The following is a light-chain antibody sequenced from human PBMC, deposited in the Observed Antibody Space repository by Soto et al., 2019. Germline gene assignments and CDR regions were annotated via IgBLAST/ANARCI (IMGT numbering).Light chain of an antibody. CDR1: SSDVGGYNY. Sequence: QSALTQPASVSGSPGQSINISCTGTSSDVGGYNYVSWYQQHPGKAPKLVIFDVSDRPSGVSNRFSGSKSGNTASLTISGLQAEDEADYYCSSYTSSSTRVFGTGTKLTVL. CDR2: DVS. J-gene: IGLJ1*01. V-gene: IGLV2-14*01. CDR3: SSYTSSSTRV.